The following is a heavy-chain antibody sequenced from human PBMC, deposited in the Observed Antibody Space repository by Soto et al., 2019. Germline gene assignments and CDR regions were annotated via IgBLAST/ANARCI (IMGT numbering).Heavy chain of an antibody. Sequence: EVQLVESGGGLVQPGRSLRLSCEASGFKFGDYAMHWVRQAPGKGLEWVSGVSWNSEIVGYADSVKGRFTISRDNAKNTLYLEMNSLRTEDTALYYCAKDRGPCSGNKCSSLYYYYGMDVWGQATTVTVSS. V-gene: IGHV3-9*01. D-gene: IGHD2-15*01. J-gene: IGHJ6*02. CDR3: AKDRGPCSGNKCSSLYYYYGMDV. CDR1: GFKFGDYA. CDR2: VSWNSEIV.